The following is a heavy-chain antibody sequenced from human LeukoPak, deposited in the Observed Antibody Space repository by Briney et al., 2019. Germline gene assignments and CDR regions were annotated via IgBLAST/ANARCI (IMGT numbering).Heavy chain of an antibody. CDR2: IYISGNT. V-gene: IGHV4-4*07. CDR1: GGSISSYD. J-gene: IGHJ4*02. D-gene: IGHD3-10*01. Sequence: SETLSLTCTVSGGSISSYDWSWIRQPAGKGLEWIGRIYISGNTYYNSSLKSRVTMLVDTSKNQLSLKLSSVSAADTAVYYCAREIYGSGSYYFDYWGQGTPVTVSS. CDR3: AREIYGSGSYYFDY.